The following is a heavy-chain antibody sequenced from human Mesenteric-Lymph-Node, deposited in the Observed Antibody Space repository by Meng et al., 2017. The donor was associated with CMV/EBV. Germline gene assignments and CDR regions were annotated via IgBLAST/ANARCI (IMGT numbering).Heavy chain of an antibody. V-gene: IGHV4-31*03. CDR3: ARAPREYSTSWAYYYYGMDV. CDR2: IQYSGTT. CDR1: GSSMSSVSYY. Sequence: SETLSLTCIVSGSSMSSVSYYWSWIRQHPGKGLEWIGCIQYSGTTYYNPSLKSRLTMSVDTSKNQFSLKLTSVTAADTAVYYCARAPREYSTSWAYYYYGMDVWGQGTTVTVSS. J-gene: IGHJ6*02. D-gene: IGHD6-13*01.